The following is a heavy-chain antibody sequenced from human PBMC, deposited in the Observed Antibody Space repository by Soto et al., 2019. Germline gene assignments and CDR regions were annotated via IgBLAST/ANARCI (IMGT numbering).Heavy chain of an antibody. V-gene: IGHV3-23*01. CDR3: ARDPWGTVTGSFDV. CDR2: ILGDGGDT. D-gene: IGHD3-9*01. CDR1: GFTFSSYA. J-gene: IGHJ3*01. Sequence: EVRVLESGGGLVQPGGSLRLSCAASGFTFSSYAMSWVRQAPEKGLEWVSLILGDGGDTYHADSVKGRFTISRDNSKNTLFLQMNSLRAEDTAVYYCARDPWGTVTGSFDVWGQGTMVTVSS.